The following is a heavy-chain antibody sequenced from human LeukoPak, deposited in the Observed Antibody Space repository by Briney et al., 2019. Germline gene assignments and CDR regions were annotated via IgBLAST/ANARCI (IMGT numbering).Heavy chain of an antibody. V-gene: IGHV3-30-3*01. Sequence: GGYLRLSCAASGFTFSSYAMHWVRQAPGKGLEWVAVISYDGSNKYYADSVKGRFTISGDNSKNTLYLQMNSLRAEDTAVYYCAREDYGSYLDYWGQGTLVTVSS. D-gene: IGHD4-17*01. CDR1: GFTFSSYA. CDR3: AREDYGSYLDY. J-gene: IGHJ4*02. CDR2: ISYDGSNK.